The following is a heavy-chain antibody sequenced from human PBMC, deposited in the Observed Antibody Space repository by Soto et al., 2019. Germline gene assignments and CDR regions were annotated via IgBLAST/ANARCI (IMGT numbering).Heavy chain of an antibody. CDR2: IYANGDE. V-gene: IGHV2-5*01. CDR1: GFSLSTDGVG. CDR3: ARDSAARPVFFDF. D-gene: IGHD6-6*01. J-gene: IGHJ4*02. Sequence: QITLKESGPTLVRPTQTLTLTCSFSGFSLSTDGVGVGWIRQPPGGALEWLALIYANGDEHYNPSLQSRLTITKDTSKNQVILTMANMDPSATATYYCARDSAARPVFFDFWGQGILVTVSS.